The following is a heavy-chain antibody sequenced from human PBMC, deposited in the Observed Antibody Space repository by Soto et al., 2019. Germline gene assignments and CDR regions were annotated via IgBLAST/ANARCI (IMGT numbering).Heavy chain of an antibody. CDR3: ARSERPGSYFDY. J-gene: IGHJ4*02. CDR2: IGTAGDT. Sequence: EVQLVESGGGLVQPGGSLRLSCAASGFTFSSYDMHWVRQATGKGLEWVSAIGTAGDTYYPGSVKGRITISRENAKNSLYLQMNSLRAGDTAVYYSARSERPGSYFDYWGQGNLVTVSS. CDR1: GFTFSSYD. V-gene: IGHV3-13*01.